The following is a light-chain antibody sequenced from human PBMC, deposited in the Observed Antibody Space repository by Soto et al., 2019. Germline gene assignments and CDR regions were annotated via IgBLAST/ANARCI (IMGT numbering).Light chain of an antibody. CDR1: QSVGIN. CDR3: QHYNSYSEA. Sequence: EVVITQSPAILSVSPVERATLSCRASQSVGINVAWYQQKPGQAPRLLIYDASNRATGIPARFSGSGSGTEFTLTISSLQPDDFATYYCQHYNSYSEAFGQGTKVDIK. CDR2: DAS. J-gene: IGKJ1*01. V-gene: IGKV3D-15*01.